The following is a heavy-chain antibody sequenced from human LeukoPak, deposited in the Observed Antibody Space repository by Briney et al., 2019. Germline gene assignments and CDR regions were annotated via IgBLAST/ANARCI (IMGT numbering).Heavy chain of an antibody. CDR2: ISYDGSNK. Sequence: GGSLRLSCAASGFTFSSYVMHWVRQAPGKGLEWVAVISYDGSNKYYADSEKGRFTISRDNSKNTLYLQMNSLRGEDTAVYYCATRRTFRYWGQGTLVTVSS. CDR3: ATRRTFRY. D-gene: IGHD3-16*01. V-gene: IGHV3-30*03. CDR1: GFTFSSYV. J-gene: IGHJ4*02.